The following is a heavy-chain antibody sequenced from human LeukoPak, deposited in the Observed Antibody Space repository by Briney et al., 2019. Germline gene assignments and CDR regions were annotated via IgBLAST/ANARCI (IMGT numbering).Heavy chain of an antibody. V-gene: IGHV3-43*02. CDR3: AKDPAGYSSGWYWIDY. CDR1: GFTFDDYA. CDR2: ISGDGGST. Sequence: GGPLRLSCAASGFTFDDYAMHWVRQAPGKGLEWVSLISGDGGSTYYADSVKGRFTISRDNSKNSLYLQMNSLRTEDTALYYCAKDPAGYSSGWYWIDYWGQGTLVTVSS. D-gene: IGHD6-19*01. J-gene: IGHJ4*02.